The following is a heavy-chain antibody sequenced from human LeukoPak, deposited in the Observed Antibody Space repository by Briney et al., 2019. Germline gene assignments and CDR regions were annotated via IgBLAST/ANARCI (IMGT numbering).Heavy chain of an antibody. J-gene: IGHJ4*02. CDR1: GFTFSSYG. V-gene: IGHV3-23*01. Sequence: PGGSLRLSCAASGFTFSSYGMNWVRQAPGKGLEWVSGIGVGGTTYYADSVKGRFTISRDTSKNTLYLQMNSLGVEDTAVYYCAKTQGYYDCWGQGTLVTVSS. CDR3: AKTQGYYDC. D-gene: IGHD3-22*01. CDR2: IGVGGTT.